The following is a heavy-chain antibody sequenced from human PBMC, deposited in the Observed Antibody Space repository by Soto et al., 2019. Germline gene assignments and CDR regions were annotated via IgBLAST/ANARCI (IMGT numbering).Heavy chain of an antibody. CDR3: ARRSSGTHGMDV. V-gene: IGHV3-33*01. CDR2: IYSDGSNK. D-gene: IGHD3-10*01. CDR1: GFTFSSFG. J-gene: IGHJ6*02. Sequence: PAGSLRLSCAVSGFTFSSFGMHWVRQAPGKGLEWVATIYSDGSNKYYADSVKGRFTISRDNSKNTLYLQMNSLRVEDTAVYYCARRSSGTHGMDVSGQGTTVTVSS.